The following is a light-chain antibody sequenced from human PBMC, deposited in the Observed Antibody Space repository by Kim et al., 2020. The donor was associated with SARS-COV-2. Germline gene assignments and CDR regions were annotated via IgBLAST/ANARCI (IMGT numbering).Light chain of an antibody. CDR2: DVS. V-gene: IGKV1-5*01. Sequence: GDRVTITCRASKSISYWLAWYQQKPGKAPKVLIYDVSNLKSGVPSRFSGGGSGTEFTLTINSLQPDDFATYYCQQYSSYPYTFGQGTNLEI. J-gene: IGKJ2*01. CDR1: KSISYW. CDR3: QQYSSYPYT.